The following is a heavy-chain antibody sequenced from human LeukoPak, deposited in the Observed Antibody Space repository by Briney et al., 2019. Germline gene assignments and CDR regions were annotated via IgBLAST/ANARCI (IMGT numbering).Heavy chain of an antibody. V-gene: IGHV3-23*01. Sequence: GGSLRLSCAASGFTFSSYAMSWVRQAPGKGLEWVSAISGSGGSTYYADSVKGRFTISRDNSKNTLYLQMNSLRAEDTAVYYCAKDGVSPLIWSGYSDDAFDIWGQGTMVTVSS. CDR3: AKDGVSPLIWSGYSDDAFDI. J-gene: IGHJ3*02. CDR1: GFTFSSYA. D-gene: IGHD3-3*01. CDR2: ISGSGGST.